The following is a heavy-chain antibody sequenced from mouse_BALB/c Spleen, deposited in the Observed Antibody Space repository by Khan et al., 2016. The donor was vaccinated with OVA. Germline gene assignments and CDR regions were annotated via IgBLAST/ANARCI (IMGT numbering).Heavy chain of an antibody. V-gene: IGHV3-2*02. Sequence: VQLKESGPGLVKPSQSLSLTCTVTGNSITSGYAWNWIRQFPGNKLEWMGYISYSGDTSYIPSLKSRISIPRDTSKNQFFLQLNAVTTEDTATDYCARGNYYGYYFDYWGQGTTLTVSS. CDR2: ISYSGDT. D-gene: IGHD1-1*01. CDR1: GNSITSGYA. J-gene: IGHJ2*01. CDR3: ARGNYYGYYFDY.